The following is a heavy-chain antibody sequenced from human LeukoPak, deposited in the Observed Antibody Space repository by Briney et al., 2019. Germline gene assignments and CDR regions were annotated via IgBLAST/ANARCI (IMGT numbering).Heavy chain of an antibody. J-gene: IGHJ4*02. D-gene: IGHD6-19*01. CDR2: IHHDGSNK. V-gene: IGHV3-30*02. CDR3: ARAVAGPAGQYYIDY. Sequence: KAGGSLRLSCAASGFTFSSYGMHWVRQAPGKGLDWVAFIHHDGSNKYYADSVRGRFTISRDNSKNTLYLQMNSLRAEDTAVYYCARAVAGPAGQYYIDYWGQGTLVTVSS. CDR1: GFTFSSYG.